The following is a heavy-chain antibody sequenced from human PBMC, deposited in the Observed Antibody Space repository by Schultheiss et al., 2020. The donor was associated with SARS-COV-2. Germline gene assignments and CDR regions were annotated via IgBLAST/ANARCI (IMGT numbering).Heavy chain of an antibody. J-gene: IGHJ3*02. CDR2: ISYDGSNK. CDR3: ARDGDNWNEGVAFDI. D-gene: IGHD1-20*01. Sequence: GGSLRLSCAASGFTFSSYAMHWVRQAPGKGLEWVAVISYDGSNKYYADSVKGRFTISRDNAKNSLYLQMNSLRAEDTAVYYCARDGDNWNEGVAFDIWGQGTMVTVSS. V-gene: IGHV3-30*07. CDR1: GFTFSSYA.